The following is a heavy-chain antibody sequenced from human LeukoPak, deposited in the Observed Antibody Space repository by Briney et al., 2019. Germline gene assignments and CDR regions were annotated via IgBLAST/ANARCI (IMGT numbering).Heavy chain of an antibody. J-gene: IGHJ3*02. Sequence: GGSLRLSCAASGFTFSSNGMNWVRQAPGKGLEWVSYITSSSTTTYYADSVKGRFITSRDNAKNSLYLQMNSLRAEDTAVYYCARTYCTNGVCNRKAFDIWGQGTMVTVSS. CDR1: GFTFSSNG. D-gene: IGHD2-8*01. CDR2: ITSSSTTT. CDR3: ARTYCTNGVCNRKAFDI. V-gene: IGHV3-48*01.